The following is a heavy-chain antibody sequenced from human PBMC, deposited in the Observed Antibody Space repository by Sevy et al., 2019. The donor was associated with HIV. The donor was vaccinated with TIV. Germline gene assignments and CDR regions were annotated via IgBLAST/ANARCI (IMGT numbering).Heavy chain of an antibody. V-gene: IGHV3-23*01. J-gene: IGHJ4*02. CDR1: GFTFNIYS. CDR2: LSFGCGKI. CDR3: AREGCTKPHDY. Sequence: GGSLRLSCAASGFTFNIYSMSWVRQTPGKGLGWVATLSFGCGKINHADSVKGRFTMSRDDSKNAVYLQMNNLRVEDTAIYYCAREGCTKPHDYWVQGTLVTVSS. D-gene: IGHD2-8*01.